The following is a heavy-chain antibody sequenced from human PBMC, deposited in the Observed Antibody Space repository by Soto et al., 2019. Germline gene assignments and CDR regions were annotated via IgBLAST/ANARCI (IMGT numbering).Heavy chain of an antibody. D-gene: IGHD6-13*01. CDR3: ARGEGSSWYHRGDFDY. V-gene: IGHV4-59*01. Sequence: SETLSLTCPVSGGSISSYYWSWIREPPGKGLEWIGYIYYSGSTNYNPPLKSRVTISVDTSKNQFSLKLSSVTAADTAVYYCARGEGSSWYHRGDFDYWGQGTLVTVSS. CDR2: IYYSGST. CDR1: GGSISSYY. J-gene: IGHJ4*02.